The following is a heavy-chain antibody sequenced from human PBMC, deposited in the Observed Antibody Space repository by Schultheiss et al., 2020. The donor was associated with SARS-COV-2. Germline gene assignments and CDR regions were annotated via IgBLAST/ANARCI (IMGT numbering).Heavy chain of an antibody. J-gene: IGHJ4*02. CDR1: GYTFTNYG. V-gene: IGHV1-18*04. Sequence: ASVKVSCKASGYTFTNYGITWVRQAPGQGLEVIGWVSANNGDTNYAQKFRGRVTLTRDTPTSTAYMEMRSLISDDTAVYYCARDLPPHDYWGQGTLVTVSS. CDR3: ARDLPPHDY. CDR2: VSANNGDT.